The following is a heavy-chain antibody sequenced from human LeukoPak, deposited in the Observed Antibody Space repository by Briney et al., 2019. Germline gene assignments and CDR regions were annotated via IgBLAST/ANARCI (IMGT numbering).Heavy chain of an antibody. J-gene: IGHJ5*02. Sequence: GGSLRLSCAASGFTFSSYSMNWVRQAPGKGLEWISYISETSSFMYYADSVKGRFTISRDNAKNSLYLQMSSLRAEDTAVYYCARTTEDCSRTSCYQYWFDPWGQGTLVTVSS. CDR1: GFTFSSYS. CDR3: ARTTEDCSRTSCYQYWFDP. CDR2: ISETSSFM. D-gene: IGHD2-2*01. V-gene: IGHV3-48*01.